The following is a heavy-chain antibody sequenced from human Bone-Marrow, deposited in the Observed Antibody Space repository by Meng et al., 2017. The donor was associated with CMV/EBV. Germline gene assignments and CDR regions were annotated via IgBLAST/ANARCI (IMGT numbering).Heavy chain of an antibody. CDR1: GYIFTDYS. CDR2: ISGHSSNT. D-gene: IGHD2-2*01. Sequence: ASVKVSCKATGYIFTDYSISWVRQAPGQGLEWMGWISGHSSNTHYAQNFQGRVTMTRDTSTTTAYMELSRLRSDDTAVYYCARGYCSSTSCYPRSLMKRSFDYWGQGTLVTVSS. V-gene: IGHV1-18*01. CDR3: ARGYCSSTSCYPRSLMKRSFDY. J-gene: IGHJ4*02.